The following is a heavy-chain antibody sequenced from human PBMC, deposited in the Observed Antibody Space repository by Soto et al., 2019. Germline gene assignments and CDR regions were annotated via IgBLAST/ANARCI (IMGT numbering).Heavy chain of an antibody. CDR3: AKTYSSGRGAFDV. CDR2: ISSGSSTI. D-gene: IGHD6-19*01. V-gene: IGHV3-48*01. J-gene: IGHJ3*01. Sequence: EVQLVESGGGLVQPGGSLRLSCAASGFTFSSYSMNWVRQAPGTGLEWVSYISSGSSTIYYADSVKGRFTISRDNAQNSLYLQMNSLRADDTAVYYCAKTYSSGRGAFDVWGQGTLVTVSS. CDR1: GFTFSSYS.